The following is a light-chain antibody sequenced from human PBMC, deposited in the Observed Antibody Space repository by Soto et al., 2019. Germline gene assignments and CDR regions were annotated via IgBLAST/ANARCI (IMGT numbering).Light chain of an antibody. CDR2: EVF. Sequence: QSVLTQPASVSGSPGQSITISCTGATSDVGSYNLVSWYQQHPGKAPKLMIYEVFKRPSGVSHRFSGSKSGNTASLTISGLQAEDEADYYCCSYAGSYTYVFGTGTKLTVL. V-gene: IGLV2-23*02. J-gene: IGLJ1*01. CDR1: TSDVGSYNL. CDR3: CSYAGSYTYV.